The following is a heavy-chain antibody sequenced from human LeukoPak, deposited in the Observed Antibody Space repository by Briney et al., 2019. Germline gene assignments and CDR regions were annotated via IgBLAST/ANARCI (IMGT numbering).Heavy chain of an antibody. V-gene: IGHV3-30*01. CDR2: ISYDGSNK. D-gene: IGHD1-26*01. CDR3: ARDGSGSSLLSFDY. CDR1: GFTFSSYD. Sequence: PGRSLRLSCAASGFTFSSYDMHWVCQAPGKGLEWVAVISYDGSNKYYADSVKGRFTISRDNSKNTLYLQMNSLRAEDTAVYYCARDGSGSSLLSFDYWGQGTLVTVSS. J-gene: IGHJ4*02.